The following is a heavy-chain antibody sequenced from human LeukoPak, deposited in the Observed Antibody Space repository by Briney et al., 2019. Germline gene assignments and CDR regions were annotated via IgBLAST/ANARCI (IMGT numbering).Heavy chain of an antibody. CDR1: GASISKSY. CDR2: TFNSGST. J-gene: IGHJ6*02. CDR3: SRASPGAIYYYGMDV. D-gene: IGHD2/OR15-2a*01. Sequence: PSETLSLTCTVSGASISKSYWNWIRHPPGKALEWIGCTFNSGSTRYNPSLGSRVTISEDTSRNQFSLRLTSVTAADTATYYCSRASPGAIYYYGMDVWGHGTTVTVSS. V-gene: IGHV4-59*01.